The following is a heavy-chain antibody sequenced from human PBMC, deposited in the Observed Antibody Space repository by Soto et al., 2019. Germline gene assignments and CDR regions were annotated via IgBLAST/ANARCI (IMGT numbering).Heavy chain of an antibody. D-gene: IGHD3-3*01. V-gene: IGHV3-64D*06. J-gene: IGHJ5*02. CDR1: GFTFSSYA. CDR3: VKGPLRFLQWLPLENWFDP. Sequence: GGSLRLSCSASGFTFSSYAMHWVRQAPGKGLEYVSAISSNGGSTYYADSVKGRFTISRDNSKNTLYLQMSSLRAEDTAVYYCVKGPLRFLQWLPLENWFDPWGERTLETVSS. CDR2: ISSNGGST.